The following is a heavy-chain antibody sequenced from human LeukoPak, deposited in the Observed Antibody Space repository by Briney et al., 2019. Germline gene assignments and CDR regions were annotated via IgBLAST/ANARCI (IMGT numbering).Heavy chain of an antibody. CDR2: IIPIFGTA. J-gene: IGHJ4*02. CDR1: GGTFSSYA. CDR3: AREGNYGSGSYYPAPFDY. Sequence: ASVKVSCKASGGTFSSYAISWVRQAPGQGLEWMGGIIPIFGTANYAQKFQDRVTITADKSTSTAYMELSSLRSEDTAVYYCAREGNYGSGSYYPAPFDYWGQGTLVTVSS. D-gene: IGHD3-10*01. V-gene: IGHV1-69*06.